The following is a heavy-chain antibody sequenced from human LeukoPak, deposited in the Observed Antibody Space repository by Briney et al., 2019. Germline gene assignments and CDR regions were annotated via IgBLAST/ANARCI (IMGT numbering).Heavy chain of an antibody. J-gene: IGHJ4*02. D-gene: IGHD2-21*01. CDR2: IYHRGSR. V-gene: IGHV4-39*02. CDR1: GDSFTRSTYY. Sequence: PSETLSLTCTVSGDSFTRSTYYWGWVRPTPRQGLEWIATIYHRGSRYYNPSLESRVTMSIGSNRFSLQLRSVTATDSGVYHFSGLPGLYSSNFDAGGRGGLV. CDR3: SGLPGLYSSNFDA.